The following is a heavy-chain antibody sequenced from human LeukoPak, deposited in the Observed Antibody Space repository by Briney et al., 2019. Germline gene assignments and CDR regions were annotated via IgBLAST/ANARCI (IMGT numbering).Heavy chain of an antibody. J-gene: IGHJ6*02. CDR2: MNPNSGNT. D-gene: IGHD2-2*01. CDR3: AREVPAAHPRSYYYGMDV. CDR1: GYTFTSYD. Sequence: AASVKVSCKASGYTFTSYDINWVRQATGQGLEWMGWMNPNSGNTGYAQKFQGRVTMTRNTSISTAYMELSSLRSEDTAVYYCAREVPAAHPRSYYYGMDVWGQGTTVTVSS. V-gene: IGHV1-8*01.